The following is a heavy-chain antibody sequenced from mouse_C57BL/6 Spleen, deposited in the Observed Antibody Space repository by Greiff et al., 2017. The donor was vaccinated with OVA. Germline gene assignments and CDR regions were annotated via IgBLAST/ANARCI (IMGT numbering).Heavy chain of an antibody. D-gene: IGHD2-5*01. CDR2: IYPGGGYT. CDR1: GYTFTNYW. V-gene: IGHV1-63*01. Sequence: QVQLQQSGAELVRPGTSVKMSCKASGYTFTNYWIGWAKQRPGHGLEWIGDIYPGGGYTNYNEKFKGKATLTADKSSSAAYMQFSSLTSEDSAIYYCARHYSNTGGYLDDWGHGTTLTVSS. J-gene: IGHJ2*01. CDR3: ARHYSNTGGYLDD.